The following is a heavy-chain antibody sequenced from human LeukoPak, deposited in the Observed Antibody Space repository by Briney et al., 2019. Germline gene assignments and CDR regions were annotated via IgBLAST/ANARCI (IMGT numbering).Heavy chain of an antibody. CDR2: IIPIFGTA. J-gene: IGHJ3*02. CDR3: ARDCSGGSCLNAFDN. Sequence: GASVKVSCKASGGTFSSYAISWVRQAPGQGLEWMGGIIPIFGTANYAQKFQGRVTITTDESTSTAYMELSSLRSEDTAVYYCARDCSGGSCLNAFDNWGQGTMVTVSS. V-gene: IGHV1-69*05. D-gene: IGHD2-15*01. CDR1: GGTFSSYA.